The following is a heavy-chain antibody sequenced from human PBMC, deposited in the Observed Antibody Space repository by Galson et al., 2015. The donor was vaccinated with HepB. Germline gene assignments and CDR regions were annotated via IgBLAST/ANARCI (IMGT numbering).Heavy chain of an antibody. CDR2: INSDGSST. CDR3: ASGPSGVLVV. Sequence: SLRLSCAASGFTLSSYWMHWVRQVPGEGLVWVSRINSDGSSTAYADSVRGRFTISRDNAKNTLYLQMNSLRDEDTAVYYCASGPSGVLVVWGQGTRVPVSS. V-gene: IGHV3-74*01. CDR1: GFTLSSYW. J-gene: IGHJ4*02. D-gene: IGHD2-8*01.